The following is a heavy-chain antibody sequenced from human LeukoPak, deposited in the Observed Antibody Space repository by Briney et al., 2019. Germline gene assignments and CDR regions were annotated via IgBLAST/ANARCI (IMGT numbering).Heavy chain of an antibody. CDR2: ISYDGSNK. CDR3: ARVHPSYYDSSGLFDY. CDR1: GFTFSSYG. D-gene: IGHD3-22*01. Sequence: PGGSLRLSCAASGFTFSSYGMHWVRQAPGKGLEWVAVISYDGSNKYYADSVKGRFTISRDNSKNTLYLQMNSLRAEDTAVYYCARVHPSYYDSSGLFDYWGQGTLVTVSS. J-gene: IGHJ4*02. V-gene: IGHV3-30*03.